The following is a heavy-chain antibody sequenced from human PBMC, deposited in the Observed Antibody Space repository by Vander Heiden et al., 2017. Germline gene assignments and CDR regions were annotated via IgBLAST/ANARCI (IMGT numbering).Heavy chain of an antibody. Sequence: QVQLVQSGAEVKKPGSSVKVSCKASGGTFSSDAFNWVRQAPGQGLEWMGGIITIFGTANYAQKFQGRVTITADKSTSTAYMELSSLRSEDTAVYYCAREGPTGGYFDYWGQGTLVTVSS. CDR3: AREGPTGGYFDY. CDR1: GGTFSSDA. V-gene: IGHV1-69*06. CDR2: IITIFGTA. D-gene: IGHD3-16*01. J-gene: IGHJ4*02.